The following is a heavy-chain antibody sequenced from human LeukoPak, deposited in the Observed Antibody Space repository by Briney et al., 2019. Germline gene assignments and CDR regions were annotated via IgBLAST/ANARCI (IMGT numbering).Heavy chain of an antibody. Sequence: GGSLRLSCAASGFTFSSYCMNWVRQAPGKGLEWVSYISSSSSTIYYADSVKGRFTISRDNAKNSLYLQMNSLRAEDTAVYYCARGTYCGGDCNSLGANYYFDFWGQGSLVTVSS. V-gene: IGHV3-48*01. J-gene: IGHJ4*02. CDR2: ISSSSSTI. CDR3: ARGTYCGGDCNSLGANYYFDF. D-gene: IGHD2-21*02. CDR1: GFTFSSYC.